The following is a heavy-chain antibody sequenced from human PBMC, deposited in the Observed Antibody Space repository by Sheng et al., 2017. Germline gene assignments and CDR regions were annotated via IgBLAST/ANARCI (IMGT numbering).Heavy chain of an antibody. CDR2: ISYDGRNK. V-gene: IGHV3-30*04. D-gene: IGHD3-9*01. J-gene: IGHJ3*02. Sequence: QVQLVESGGGVVQPGRSLRLSCAASGFTFSNYAMHWVRQAPGKGLEWVAVISYDGRNKYYANSVKGRFTISRDNSKNTLYLQMNSLRAEDTAVYYCARGNTDDWSKPLLNAFDIVGPRDKG. CDR3: ARGNTDDWSKPLLNAFDI. CDR1: GFTFSNYA.